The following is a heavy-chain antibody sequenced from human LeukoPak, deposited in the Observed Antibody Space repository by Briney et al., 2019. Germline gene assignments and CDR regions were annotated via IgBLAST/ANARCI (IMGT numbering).Heavy chain of an antibody. CDR1: Y. CDR2: SRNRAKNYPT. CDR3: SRDATGDH. V-gene: IGHV3-72*01. J-gene: IGHJ4*02. Sequence: YWGWIRQPPGKGREWVDLSRNRAKNYPTDYAASVKGRFTISRDDSKSTLYLQMNSLETEDTAVYYCSRDATGDHWGQGTLVSVSS.